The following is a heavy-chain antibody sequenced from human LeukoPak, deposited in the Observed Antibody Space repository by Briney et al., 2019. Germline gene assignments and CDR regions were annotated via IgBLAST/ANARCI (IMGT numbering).Heavy chain of an antibody. J-gene: IGHJ6*03. V-gene: IGHV3-20*04. CDR1: GFTFSSYG. Sequence: GGSLRLSCAASGFTFSSYGMSWVRQAPGKGLEWVSGINWNGGSTGYADSVKGRFTISRDNAKNSLYLQMNSLRAEDTALYYCARSITIFGVVIIPYYYYYMDVWGKGTTVTVSS. CDR3: ARSITIFGVVIIPYYYYYMDV. CDR2: INWNGGST. D-gene: IGHD3-3*01.